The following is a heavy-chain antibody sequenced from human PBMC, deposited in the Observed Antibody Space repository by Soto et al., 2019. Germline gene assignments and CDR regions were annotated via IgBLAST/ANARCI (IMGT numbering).Heavy chain of an antibody. D-gene: IGHD6-25*01. CDR2: ISYDGSNK. J-gene: IGHJ3*02. V-gene: IGHV3-30*18. CDR3: EKGRAAEDFDI. CDR1: GFTFSSYG. Sequence: GGSLRLSCAASGFTFSSYGMHWVRQAPGKGLEWVAVISYDGSNKYYADSVKGRFTISRDNSKNTLYLQMSSLRAEDTAVYYWEKGRAAEDFDIWGQGTMVTVSS.